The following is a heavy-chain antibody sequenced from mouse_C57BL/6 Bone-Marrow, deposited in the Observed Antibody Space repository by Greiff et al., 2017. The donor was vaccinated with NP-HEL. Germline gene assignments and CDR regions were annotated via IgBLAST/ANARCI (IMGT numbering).Heavy chain of an antibody. D-gene: IGHD1-1*01. CDR3: AREGGLYYYGSSYPDYYAMDY. Sequence: VQLQQSGPELVKPGASVKISCKASGYSFTGYYMHWVKQSHGNILAWIGYIYPYNGVSSYNQKFKGKATLTVDKSSSTAYMELRSLTSEDSAVYYCAREGGLYYYGSSYPDYYAMDYWGQGTSVTVSS. CDR1: GYSFTGYY. CDR2: IYPYNGVS. V-gene: IGHV1-31*01. J-gene: IGHJ4*01.